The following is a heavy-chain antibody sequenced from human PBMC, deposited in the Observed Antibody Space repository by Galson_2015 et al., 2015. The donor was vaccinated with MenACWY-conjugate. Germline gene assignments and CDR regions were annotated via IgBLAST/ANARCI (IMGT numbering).Heavy chain of an antibody. CDR1: GFRFSSQW. J-gene: IGHJ4*01. V-gene: IGHV3-7*03. CDR2: INEDGNDK. Sequence: SLRLSCAASGFRFSSQWLSWVRQAPGKGPECVASINEDGNDKSYMDSVKGRFTISRDNAQNSLSLQMNSLSVEDTAVYYCARGGNWGHGTLVTVSS. CDR3: ARGGN. D-gene: IGHD4-23*01.